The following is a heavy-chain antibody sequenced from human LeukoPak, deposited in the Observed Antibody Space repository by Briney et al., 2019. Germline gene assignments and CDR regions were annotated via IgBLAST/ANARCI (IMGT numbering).Heavy chain of an antibody. D-gene: IGHD2-2*01. V-gene: IGHV5-10-1*01. CDR3: ARLYSDAAYFWYYGMDV. CDR2: IDPSDSST. CDR1: GYTFTTYW. Sequence: GESLKISCKGSGYTFTTYWISWVRQMPGKGLEWMGRIDPSDSSTNYSPSFQGHVTISADKSISTAYLQWSSLRASDTAMYYCARLYSDAAYFWYYGMDVWGQGTTVTVSS. J-gene: IGHJ6*02.